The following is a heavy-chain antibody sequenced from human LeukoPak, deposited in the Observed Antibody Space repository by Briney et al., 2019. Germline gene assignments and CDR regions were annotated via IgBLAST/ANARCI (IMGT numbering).Heavy chain of an antibody. J-gene: IGHJ4*02. CDR2: FDPKDGET. CDR3: ATPAQWELPTASFDY. CDR1: GYTLTELS. V-gene: IGHV1-24*01. Sequence: ASVKVSCKVSGYTLTELSMHWVRQAPGKGLEWMGGFDPKDGETIYAQKFQGRVTMTEDTSTDTAYMELSSLRSEDTAVYYCATPAQWELPTASFDYWGQGTLVTVSS. D-gene: IGHD1-26*01.